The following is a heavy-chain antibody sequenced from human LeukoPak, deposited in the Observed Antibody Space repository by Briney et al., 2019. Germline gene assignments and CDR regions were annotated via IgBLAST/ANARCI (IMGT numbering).Heavy chain of an antibody. V-gene: IGHV1-69*05. CDR2: IIPIFGTA. CDR3: ARDIGPPNSGYDYRAYYMDV. Sequence: ASVKVSCKASGYTFTGYYMHWVRQAPGQGLEWMGGIIPIFGTADYAQKFQGRVTITTDESTSTAYMELSSLRSEDTAVYYCARDIGPPNSGYDYRAYYMDVWGKGTTVTVSS. D-gene: IGHD5-12*01. J-gene: IGHJ6*03. CDR1: GYTFTGYY.